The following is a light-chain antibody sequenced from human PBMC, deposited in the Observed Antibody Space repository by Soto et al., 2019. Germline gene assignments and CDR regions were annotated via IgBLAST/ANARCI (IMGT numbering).Light chain of an antibody. V-gene: IGKV1-5*03. Sequence: DLQMTQSPSTLSASVGDRVTITCRASQSISSWLAWYQQKPGKAPKLLIYTASSLESGVPSRFRGSGSGTEFTLTFCCLQPDDFATCHCHQYNWYRLTFGRGTKVDIK. CDR3: HQYNWYRLT. CDR1: QSISSW. CDR2: TAS. J-gene: IGKJ3*01.